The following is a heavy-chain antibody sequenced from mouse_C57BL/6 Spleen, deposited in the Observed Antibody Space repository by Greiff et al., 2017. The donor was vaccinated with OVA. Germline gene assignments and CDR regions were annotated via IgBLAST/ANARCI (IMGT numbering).Heavy chain of an antibody. CDR2: IDPETGGT. Sequence: QVQLQQSGAELVRPGASVTLSCKASGYTFTDYEMHWVKQTPVHGLEWIGAIDPETGGTAYNQKFKGKAILTADKSSSTAYMELRSLTSEDSAVYYCTRSDYYRDYWGQGTTLTGSS. CDR3: TRSDYYRDY. J-gene: IGHJ2*01. V-gene: IGHV1-15*01. CDR1: GYTFTDYE. D-gene: IGHD1-1*01.